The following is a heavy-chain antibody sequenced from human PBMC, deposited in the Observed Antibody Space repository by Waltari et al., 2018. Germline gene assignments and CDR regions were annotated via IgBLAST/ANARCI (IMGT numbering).Heavy chain of an antibody. Sequence: EVQLVESGGVVVQPGGSLRLSCAASGFTFDGYTLPWVRQAPGKGLEWVSLISWDGGSTYYADSVKGRFTISRDNSKNSLYLQMNSLRTEDTALYYCAKDMGPSRYDSSGYFDYWGQGTLVTVSS. D-gene: IGHD3-22*01. CDR3: AKDMGPSRYDSSGYFDY. V-gene: IGHV3-43*01. J-gene: IGHJ4*02. CDR2: ISWDGGST. CDR1: GFTFDGYT.